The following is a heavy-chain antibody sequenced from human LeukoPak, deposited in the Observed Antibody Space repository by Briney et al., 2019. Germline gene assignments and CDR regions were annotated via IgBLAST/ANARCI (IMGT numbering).Heavy chain of an antibody. J-gene: IGHJ5*02. CDR2: INTGNHHT. V-gene: IGHV1-3*04. Sequence: GASVKVSCKASGYSFINYTIHWVRQAPGHRLEWMGWINTGNHHTRYAQKFQGRVTFTRDTSASTACMGLNSLTSEDTAVYYCAREVSGLKRFDPWGRGTLVTVS. CDR1: GYSFINYT. CDR3: AREVSGLKRFDP. D-gene: IGHD5/OR15-5a*01.